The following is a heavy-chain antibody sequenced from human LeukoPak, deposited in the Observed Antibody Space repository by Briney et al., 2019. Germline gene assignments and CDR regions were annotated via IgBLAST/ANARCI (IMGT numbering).Heavy chain of an antibody. CDR3: AKDISGSGSYYNDY. V-gene: IGHV3-7*01. CDR2: IKQEGSEK. J-gene: IGHJ4*02. CDR1: GFTFSSHW. D-gene: IGHD3-10*01. Sequence: GGSLRLSCAASGFTFSSHWMSWVRQAPGKGLEWVANIKQEGSEKSYVDSVKGRFTISRGNAKNSLYLQMNSLRAEDTAVYYCAKDISGSGSYYNDYWGQGTLVTVSS.